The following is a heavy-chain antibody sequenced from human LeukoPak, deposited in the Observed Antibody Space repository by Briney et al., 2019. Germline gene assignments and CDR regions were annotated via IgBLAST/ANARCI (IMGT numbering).Heavy chain of an antibody. CDR1: GYTFTSYD. CDR3: ARAPRERITIFGVVTTRHYYFDY. CDR2: MNPNSGDT. D-gene: IGHD3-3*01. Sequence: GASVKVSCKASGYTFTSYDINWVRQATGQGLEWMGWMNPNSGDTGYAQKFQGRVTMTRNTSISTAYMELSSLRSEDTAVYYCARAPRERITIFGVVTTRHYYFDYWGQGTLVTVSS. V-gene: IGHV1-8*01. J-gene: IGHJ4*02.